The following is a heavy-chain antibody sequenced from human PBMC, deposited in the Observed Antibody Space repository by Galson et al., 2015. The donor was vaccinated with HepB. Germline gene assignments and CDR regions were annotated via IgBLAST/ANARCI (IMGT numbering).Heavy chain of an antibody. CDR1: GFTFSSRA. CDR2: IRYDGGDK. V-gene: IGHV3-30*02. Sequence: SLRLSCAASGFTFSSRAMHWVRQAPGKGLEWVALIRYDGGDKYYGDSVKGRFTISRDNSKNTLYLQMNSLRAEDTAVYYCAKTGSGWCTDYWGQGTLVTVSA. D-gene: IGHD6-19*01. CDR3: AKTGSGWCTDY. J-gene: IGHJ4*02.